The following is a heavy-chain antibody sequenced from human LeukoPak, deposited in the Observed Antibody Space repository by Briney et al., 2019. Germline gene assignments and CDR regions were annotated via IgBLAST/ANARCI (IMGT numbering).Heavy chain of an antibody. Sequence: GASVKVSCKASGGTFSSYAISWVRQAPGQGLEWMGRIIPILGIANYAQKFQGRVTITADKSTSTAYMELSSLRSEDTAVCYCASKAGIAVGNYYYYYGMDVWGQGTTVTVSS. D-gene: IGHD6-19*01. CDR2: IIPILGIA. CDR3: ASKAGIAVGNYYYYYGMDV. J-gene: IGHJ6*02. CDR1: GGTFSSYA. V-gene: IGHV1-69*04.